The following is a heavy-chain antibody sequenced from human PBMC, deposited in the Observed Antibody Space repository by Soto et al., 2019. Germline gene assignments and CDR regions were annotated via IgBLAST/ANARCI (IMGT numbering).Heavy chain of an antibody. J-gene: IGHJ4*02. V-gene: IGHV2-5*01. CDR3: AHTSVSPGPVGGLYCDGH. CDR1: GFSLSTTGVG. Sequence: SGPTLVNPTQTLTLTCSFSGFSLSTTGVGVGWIRQPPGKALEWLALIFWNDDKRYSTSLKNRLTITKDTSENQVVLTMTNMAPVDRATYYCAHTSVSPGPVGGLYCDGHWGPGSLVSVS. D-gene: IGHD1-26*01. CDR2: IFWNDDK.